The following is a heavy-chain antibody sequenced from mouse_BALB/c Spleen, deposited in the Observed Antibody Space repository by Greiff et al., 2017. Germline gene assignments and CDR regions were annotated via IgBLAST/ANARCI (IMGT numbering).Heavy chain of an antibody. D-gene: IGHD2-4*01. CDR3: ARGDYEYDWCAY. J-gene: IGHJ3*01. CDR1: GYTFTSYV. CDR2: INPYNDGT. V-gene: IGHV1-14*01. Sequence: VQLQQSGPELVKPGASGKMSCKASGYTFTSYVMHWVKQKPGQGLEWIGDINPYNDGTKYNEKFKGKATLTSDKSSSTAYMGLSSLTSEDSAVYYCARGDYEYDWCAYWGQGTRVTVSA.